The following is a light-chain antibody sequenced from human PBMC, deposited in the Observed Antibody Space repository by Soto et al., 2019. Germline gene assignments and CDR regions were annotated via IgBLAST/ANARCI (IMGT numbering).Light chain of an antibody. CDR2: GAS. V-gene: IGKV3D-20*02. Sequence: EIVLTQSPGTLSFSPGERATLSCMASQSVSSSYLAWYQQKPGQAPRLLIYGASSRATGIPDRFSGSGSATDFTLTISRLEPEDFGVYYCHQHNNWWTFGQGTKVDIK. J-gene: IGKJ1*01. CDR3: HQHNNWWT. CDR1: QSVSSSY.